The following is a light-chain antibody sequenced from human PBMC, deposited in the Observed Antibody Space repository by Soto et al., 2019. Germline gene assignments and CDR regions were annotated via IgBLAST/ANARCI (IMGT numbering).Light chain of an antibody. Sequence: TQSPATLSVSPGEGATLSCRASQSVSIDLAWYQQKPGKAPKLLIYAASSLQSGVPSRFSGSGSGTDFTLTISSLQPEDFATYYCQQLNSYPLTFGGGTKVDIK. J-gene: IGKJ4*01. V-gene: IGKV1-9*01. CDR1: QSVSID. CDR2: AAS. CDR3: QQLNSYPLT.